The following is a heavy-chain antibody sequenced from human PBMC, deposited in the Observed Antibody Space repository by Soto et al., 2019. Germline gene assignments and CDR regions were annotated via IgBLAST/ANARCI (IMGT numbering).Heavy chain of an antibody. CDR3: ARHVFITMVRGAIITFEYYYGMDV. Sequence: PSETLSLTCTVSGGSISSSTYNWGWIRQPPGKGLEWIGSIYYSGSTYYNPSLKSRVTISVDTSKNQFSLKLSSVTAADTAVYYCARHVFITMVRGAIITFEYYYGMDVWGQGTTVTVSS. V-gene: IGHV4-39*01. D-gene: IGHD3-10*01. CDR2: IYYSGST. CDR1: GGSISSSTYN. J-gene: IGHJ6*02.